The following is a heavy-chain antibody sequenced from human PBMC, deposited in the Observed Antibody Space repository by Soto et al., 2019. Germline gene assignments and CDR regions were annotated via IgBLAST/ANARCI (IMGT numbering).Heavy chain of an antibody. D-gene: IGHD5-12*01. V-gene: IGHV4-4*02. CDR3: ARRDGYNYNYYYGMDV. CDR1: GGSISSSNW. CDR2: IYYSGST. Sequence: SETLSLTCAVSGGSISSSNWCSWVLQPPGKGLGWIGDIYYSGSTNYNPSLKSRVTISVDTSKNQFSLKLSSVTAADTAVYYCARRDGYNYNYYYGMDVRGQGTTVTVSS. J-gene: IGHJ6*02.